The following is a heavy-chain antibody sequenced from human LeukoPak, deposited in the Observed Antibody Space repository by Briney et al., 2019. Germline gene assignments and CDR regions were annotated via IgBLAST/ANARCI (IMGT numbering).Heavy chain of an antibody. CDR3: ARDGPSYGGNCVFDH. CDR1: GFTFSSYA. CDR2: ISSNGGST. Sequence: PGGSLRLSCAASGFTFSSYAMHWVRQAPGKGLEYVSAISSNGGSTYYANSVKGRFTISRDNSKNTLYLQINSLRAEDTAIYYCARDGPSYGGNCVFDHWGQGTLVTVSS. D-gene: IGHD4-23*01. J-gene: IGHJ4*02. V-gene: IGHV3-64*01.